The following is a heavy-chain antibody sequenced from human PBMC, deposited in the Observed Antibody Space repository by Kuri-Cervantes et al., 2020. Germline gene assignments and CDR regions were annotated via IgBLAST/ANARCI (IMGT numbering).Heavy chain of an antibody. D-gene: IGHD6-25*01. CDR1: GGSISSYY. V-gene: IGHV4-59*12. Sequence: GSLRLSCTVSGGSISSYYWSWIRQPPGKGLEWIGYIYYSGSTNYNPSLKSRVTISVDTSKNQFSLKLSSVTAADTAVYYCARTAADFFRRGSPFDYWGQGTLVTVSS. J-gene: IGHJ4*02. CDR3: ARTAADFFRRGSPFDY. CDR2: IYYSGST.